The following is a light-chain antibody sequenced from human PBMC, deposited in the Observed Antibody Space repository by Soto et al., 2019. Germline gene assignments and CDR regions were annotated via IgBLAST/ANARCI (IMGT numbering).Light chain of an antibody. J-gene: IGLJ1*01. V-gene: IGLV2-8*01. CDR1: SSDVGGYNY. CDR3: SSYAGSNNFPYV. Sequence: QSALTQPPSASGSPGQSVTISCTGTSSDVGGYNYVSWYQQHPGKAPKLMIYEVSKRPSGVPDRFSGSKSGNTASLTVSGLQAEEEADYYCSSYAGSNNFPYVFGTGTKLTVL. CDR2: EVS.